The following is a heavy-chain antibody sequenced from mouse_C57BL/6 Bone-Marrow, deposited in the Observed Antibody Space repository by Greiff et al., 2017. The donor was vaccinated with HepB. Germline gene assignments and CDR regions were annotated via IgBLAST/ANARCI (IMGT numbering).Heavy chain of an antibody. CDR2: ISSGGSYT. D-gene: IGHD1-1*01. J-gene: IGHJ1*03. V-gene: IGHV5-6*02. Sequence: EVKLVESGGDLVKPGGSLKLSCAASGFTFSSYGMSWVRQTPDKRLEWVATISSGGSYTYYPDSVKGRFTISRDNAKNTLYLQMSSLKSEDTAMYYCARHGTGWDYYCIYWYFDVWGTGTTVTVSS. CDR1: GFTFSSYG. CDR3: ARHGTGWDYYCIYWYFDV.